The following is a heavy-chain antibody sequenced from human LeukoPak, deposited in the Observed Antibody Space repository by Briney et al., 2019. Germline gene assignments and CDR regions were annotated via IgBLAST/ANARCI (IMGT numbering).Heavy chain of an antibody. CDR1: GFTVSSNY. Sequence: GGSLRLSCAASGFTVSSNYMSWVRQAPGKGLEWVSVIYSGGSTYYADSVKGRFTISRDNAKNSLFLQMNSLRAEDTAVYYCAELGITMIGGVWGKGTTVTISS. CDR2: IYSGGST. D-gene: IGHD3-10*02. CDR3: AELGITMIGGV. V-gene: IGHV3-53*01. J-gene: IGHJ6*04.